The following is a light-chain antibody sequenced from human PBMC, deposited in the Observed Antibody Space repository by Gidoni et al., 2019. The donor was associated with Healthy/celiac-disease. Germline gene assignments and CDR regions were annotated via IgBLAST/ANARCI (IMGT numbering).Light chain of an antibody. Sequence: DIQKTQPSSSLSASVGDRVTITCRASQRIATYLSWYQQKPGKAPNLLIYAASTLQSGVPSRFSGSGSGTDFTLTISSLQPVDFATYYCQQSYRTPTFGAGTKVEIK. J-gene: IGKJ4*01. CDR3: QQSYRTPT. CDR2: AAS. V-gene: IGKV1-39*01. CDR1: QRIATY.